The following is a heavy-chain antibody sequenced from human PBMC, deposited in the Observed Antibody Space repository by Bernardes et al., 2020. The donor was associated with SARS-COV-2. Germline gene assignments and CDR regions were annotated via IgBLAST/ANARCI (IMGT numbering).Heavy chain of an antibody. D-gene: IGHD6-19*01. J-gene: IGHJ4*02. CDR3: AKGVFGDGWPD. V-gene: IGHV3-23*01. CDR1: GFTFSNHA. Sequence: WGTLRLSCVASGFTFSNHAMNWVRQRPGTGLERVSGISECGGVTAYADSVKGRFTISRDNFKNTLYLQMNSLRGEDTAQYYCAKGVFGDGWPDWGQGILVTVS. CDR2: ISECGGVT.